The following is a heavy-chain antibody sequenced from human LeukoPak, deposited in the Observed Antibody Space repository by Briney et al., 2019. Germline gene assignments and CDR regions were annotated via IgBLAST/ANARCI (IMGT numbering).Heavy chain of an antibody. CDR1: GGSFSGYY. CDR3: ARAQRNWGSYYYHMDV. J-gene: IGHJ6*03. D-gene: IGHD7-27*01. V-gene: IGHV4-34*01. CDR2: INLGGRT. Sequence: SETLSLTCAVSGGSFSGYYWCWIRQPPGKGLEWIGDINLGGRTNYNPSLKSRVTFSLDTSKSQFSLKLTSMTAADTAMYYCARAQRNWGSYYYHMDVWGKGTTVTISS.